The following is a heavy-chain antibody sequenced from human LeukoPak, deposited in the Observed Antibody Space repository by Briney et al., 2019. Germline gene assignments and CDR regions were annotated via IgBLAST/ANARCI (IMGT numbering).Heavy chain of an antibody. CDR1: GYTFTGYY. D-gene: IGHD3-3*01. CDR2: INPNSGGT. CDR3: ASPYYDFWSGHYRLTPYYYYGMDV. V-gene: IGHV1-2*02. J-gene: IGHJ6*02. Sequence: ASVKVSCKASGYTFTGYYMHWVRQAPGQGLEWMGWINPNSGGTNYAQKFQGRVTMTRDTSISTAYMELSRLRSDDTAVYYCASPYYDFWSGHYRLTPYYYYGMDVWGQGTTVTVFS.